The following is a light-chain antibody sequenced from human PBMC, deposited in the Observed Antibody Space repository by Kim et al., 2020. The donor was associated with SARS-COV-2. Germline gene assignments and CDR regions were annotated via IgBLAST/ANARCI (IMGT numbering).Light chain of an antibody. V-gene: IGLV9-49*01. CDR3: GADHGSGSNFVYV. J-gene: IGLJ1*01. Sequence: CTLTSGYSNYKVALYQQRPGKGPRFVMRVGTGGIVGSKGDGIPDRFSVLGSGLNRYLTIKNIQEEDESDYHCGADHGSGSNFVYVFGTGTKVTVL. CDR1: SGYSNYK. CDR2: VGTGGIVG.